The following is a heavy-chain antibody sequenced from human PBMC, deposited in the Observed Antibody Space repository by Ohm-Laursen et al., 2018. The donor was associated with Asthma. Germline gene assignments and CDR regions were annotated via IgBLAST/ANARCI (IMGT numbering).Heavy chain of an antibody. CDR3: ARGHGYNRY. J-gene: IGHJ4*02. D-gene: IGHD5-24*01. Sequence: GTLSLTCTLSGASSSTYYWGWIRQPPGKGLEWIGYIYSTGSTNYNPSLESRVTISIDTSTNQFSLKLSSVTAADTAVYYCARGHGYNRYWGQGTLVTVSS. CDR1: GASSSTYY. V-gene: IGHV4-59*01. CDR2: IYSTGST.